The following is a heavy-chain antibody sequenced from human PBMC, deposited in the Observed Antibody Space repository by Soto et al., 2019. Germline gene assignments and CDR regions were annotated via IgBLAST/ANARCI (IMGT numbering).Heavy chain of an antibody. J-gene: IGHJ4*02. Sequence: SVNVSCKASGCTFRSFGVSWVRQAPGQGPEWMGWISGYNGKTKYTQKVQGRVTMTTDTSTNTAYMELRSLRSDDTAVYYCARDKMMDDFPLGCLDYWCQGPFLTLSS. V-gene: IGHV1-18*04. CDR2: ISGYNGKT. D-gene: IGHD3-16*01. CDR1: GCTFRSFG. CDR3: ARDKMMDDFPLGCLDY.